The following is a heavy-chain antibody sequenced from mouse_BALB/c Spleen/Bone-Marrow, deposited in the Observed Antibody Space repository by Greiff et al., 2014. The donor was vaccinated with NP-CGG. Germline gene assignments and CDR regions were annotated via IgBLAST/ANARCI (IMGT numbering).Heavy chain of an antibody. CDR2: INPDSRTI. D-gene: IGHD2-13*01. CDR1: GFDFSGYW. CDR3: ARNGDYGWMTY. V-gene: IGHV4-1*02. Sequence: EVKLMESGGGLVQPGGSLKLSCAASGFDFSGYWMTWVRQAPGKGLEWIGEINPDSRTINYKPSLKEKFIMSRDNAKNTLYLQMSKVRSEDTALYYCARNGDYGWMTYWGQGTLVTVSA. J-gene: IGHJ3*01.